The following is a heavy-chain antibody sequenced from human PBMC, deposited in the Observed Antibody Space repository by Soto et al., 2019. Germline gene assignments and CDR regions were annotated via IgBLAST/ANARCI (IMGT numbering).Heavy chain of an antibody. CDR1: GFTVSSNY. CDR2: IYAGGGT. J-gene: IGHJ5*02. V-gene: IGHV3-66*01. CDR3: ARDPRPTWIQVWSAPPYFAP. Sequence: GGSLRLSCAASGFTVSSNYMSWVRQAPGKGLEWVSAIYAGGGTYYADSVKDRFTISRDNSKNTMYLQLNSLRVEDTAVYYCARDPRPTWIQVWSAPPYFAPCGQGTLVTVSS. D-gene: IGHD5-18*01.